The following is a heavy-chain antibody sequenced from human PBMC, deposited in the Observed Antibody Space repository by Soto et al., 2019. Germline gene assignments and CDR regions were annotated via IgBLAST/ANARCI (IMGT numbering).Heavy chain of an antibody. D-gene: IGHD3-22*01. Sequence: GASVKVSCKVSGYTLTELSMHWVRQAPGKGLEWMGGFDPEDGETIYAQKFQGRVTMTEDTSTDTAYMELSSLRSEDTAVYYCARYGVYDSSGHPTNAFDIWGQGTTVTVSS. J-gene: IGHJ3*02. CDR1: GYTLTELS. CDR3: ARYGVYDSSGHPTNAFDI. CDR2: FDPEDGET. V-gene: IGHV1-24*01.